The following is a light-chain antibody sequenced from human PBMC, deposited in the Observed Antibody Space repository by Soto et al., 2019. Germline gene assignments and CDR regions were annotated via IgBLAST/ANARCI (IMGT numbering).Light chain of an antibody. CDR2: EVS. J-gene: IGLJ1*01. CDR3: SSFTSTSTYV. CDR1: SSDVGGCNC. Sequence: QSVLTQPASVSGSPGQSITISCTGTSSDVGGCNCVSWYQQHPGKGPKLMIYEVSDRPSGVSYRFSGSKSGNTASLTISGLQAEDEADYYCSSFTSTSTYVFGTGTKLTVL. V-gene: IGLV2-14*01.